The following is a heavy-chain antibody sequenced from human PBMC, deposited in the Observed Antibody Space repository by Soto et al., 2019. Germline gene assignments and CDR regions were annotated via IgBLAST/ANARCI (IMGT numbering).Heavy chain of an antibody. V-gene: IGHV6-1*01. D-gene: IGHD3-16*01. Sequence: PSQTLSLPCDISGDNVARNSAAWHWIRQSPSRGLEWLGRTYYRSRWENDYALSVKSRITISPDTSKNQFSLHLYSVTPEDTAVYYCAGVVWFRGLDVWGQGTPVTVSS. J-gene: IGHJ6*02. CDR2: TYYRSRWEN. CDR3: AGVVWFRGLDV. CDR1: GDNVARNSAA.